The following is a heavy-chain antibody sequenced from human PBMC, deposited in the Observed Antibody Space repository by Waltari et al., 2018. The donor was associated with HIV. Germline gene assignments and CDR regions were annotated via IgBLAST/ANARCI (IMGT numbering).Heavy chain of an antibody. Sequence: QVQLVQSGAEVKKPGASVQVSCTASGYTFTSYGILWVRQAPGQGLEWMGWISAYNGHTNYAQKLQGRVTMTTDTSTSTAYMDLRSLRSDDTAFYYCARALWSGYYTPYYFDYWGQGTLVTVSS. CDR1: GYTFTSYG. CDR3: ARALWSGYYTPYYFDY. CDR2: ISAYNGHT. V-gene: IGHV1-18*01. J-gene: IGHJ4*02. D-gene: IGHD3-3*01.